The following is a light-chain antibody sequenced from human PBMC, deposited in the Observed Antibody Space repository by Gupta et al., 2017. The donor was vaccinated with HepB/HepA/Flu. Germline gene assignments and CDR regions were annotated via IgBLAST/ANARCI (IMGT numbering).Light chain of an antibody. CDR2: KGS. CDR1: QSRVHSDGNTY. Sequence: VFITQSPLSLPVTLGQPASISCRSSQSRVHSDGNTYLNWFQQRPGQSPRRLIYKGSNRESGVPDRFSGSGSGTDFRLKISMVDAEDVGVYYCRQGKDWRRTFGLGTKVEIK. V-gene: IGKV2-30*02. CDR3: RQGKDWRRT. J-gene: IGKJ1*01.